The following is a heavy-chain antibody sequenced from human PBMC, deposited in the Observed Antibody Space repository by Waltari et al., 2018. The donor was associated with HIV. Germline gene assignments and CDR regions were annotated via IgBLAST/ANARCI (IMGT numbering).Heavy chain of an antibody. CDR1: GYSFTSYW. CDR2: IDPGDSVT. CDR3: ARLSRGLRSTFDI. J-gene: IGHJ3*02. V-gene: IGHV5-51*01. D-gene: IGHD4-17*01. Sequence: EVQLVQSGAEVKKPGESLKISCKGSGYSFTSYWIGGVRQMPGKGLVWLVIIDPGDSVTGYSQSFQGKVTVAADKSVTTAYLQWSSRKASDTAIYDCARLSRGLRSTFDIWGQGTMVAVSS.